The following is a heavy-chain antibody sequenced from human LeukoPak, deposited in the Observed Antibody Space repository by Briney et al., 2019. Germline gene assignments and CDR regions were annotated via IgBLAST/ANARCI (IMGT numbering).Heavy chain of an antibody. V-gene: IGHV3-30-3*01. CDR2: ISYDGSNK. CDR3: TTGRYYFDY. CDR1: GFTFSSYA. D-gene: IGHD3-3*01. Sequence: GGSLRLSCAASGFTFSSYAMHWVRQAPGKGLEWVAVISYDGSNKYYADSVKGRFTISRDNSKNTLYLQMNSLKTEDTAVYYCTTGRYYFDYWGQGTLVTVSS. J-gene: IGHJ4*02.